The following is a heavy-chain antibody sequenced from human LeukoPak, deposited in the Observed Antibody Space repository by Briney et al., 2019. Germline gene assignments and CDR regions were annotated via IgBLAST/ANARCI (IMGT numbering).Heavy chain of an antibody. CDR1: GGTFSSYA. Sequence: ASVKVSCKASGGTFSSYAISWVRQAPGQGLEWMGGIIPIFGTANYAQKFQGRVTITADKSTSTAYMELSSLRSEDTAVYYCARGSSSWYTNAFDYWGQGTLVTVSS. V-gene: IGHV1-69*06. CDR2: IIPIFGTA. J-gene: IGHJ4*02. CDR3: ARGSSSWYTNAFDY. D-gene: IGHD6-13*01.